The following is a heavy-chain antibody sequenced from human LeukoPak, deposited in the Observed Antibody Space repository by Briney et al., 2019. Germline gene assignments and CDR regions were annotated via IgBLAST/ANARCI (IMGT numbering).Heavy chain of an antibody. Sequence: GASVKVSCKASGYTFTSYAMHWVRQAPGQRLEWMGWINAGNGNTKYSQKFQGRVTITRDTSASTAYMELSSLRSEDTAVYYCARELPEDYYDSSGYYSVMGAFDIWGQGTMVTVSS. D-gene: IGHD3-22*01. V-gene: IGHV1-3*01. J-gene: IGHJ3*02. CDR2: INAGNGNT. CDR1: GYTFTSYA. CDR3: ARELPEDYYDSSGYYSVMGAFDI.